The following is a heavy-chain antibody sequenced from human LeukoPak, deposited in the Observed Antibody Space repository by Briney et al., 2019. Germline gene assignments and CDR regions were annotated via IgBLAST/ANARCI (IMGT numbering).Heavy chain of an antibody. D-gene: IGHD3-22*01. J-gene: IGHJ3*02. Sequence: PGGSLRLSCAASGFTFSSYSMNWVRQAPGKGLEWVSSISSSSTYIYYADSVKGRFTISRDNAKNSLYLQMSSLRAEDTAVYYCARDRNYDRDAFDIWGRGTMVTVSS. CDR1: GFTFSSYS. V-gene: IGHV3-21*01. CDR3: ARDRNYDRDAFDI. CDR2: ISSSSTYI.